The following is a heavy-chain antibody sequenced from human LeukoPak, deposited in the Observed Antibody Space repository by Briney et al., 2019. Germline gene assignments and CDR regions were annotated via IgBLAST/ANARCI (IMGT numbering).Heavy chain of an antibody. D-gene: IGHD3-16*02. J-gene: IGHJ3*02. CDR1: GGSFSGYY. CDR2: INHSGST. CDR3: ARGPYYVWGSYRSTRADAFDI. Sequence: PSETLSLTCAVYGGSFSGYYWSWIRQPPGKGLEWIGEINHSGSTNYNPSLKSRVTISVDTFKNQFSLKLSSVTAADTAVYYCARGPYYVWGSYRSTRADAFDIWGQGTMVTVSS. V-gene: IGHV4-34*01.